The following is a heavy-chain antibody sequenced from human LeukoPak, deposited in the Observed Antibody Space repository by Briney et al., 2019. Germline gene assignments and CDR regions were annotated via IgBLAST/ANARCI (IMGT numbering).Heavy chain of an antibody. CDR1: GFTFSSYW. CDR2: ISSSSSSI. Sequence: GGSLRLSCAASGFTFSSYWMSWVRQAPGKGLEWVSFISSSSSSIYYADSLKGRFTISRDNANNSLYLQMNSLRAEDTAVYYCAREYCKGGSCYNDAFDIWGQGTIATVSS. J-gene: IGHJ3*02. V-gene: IGHV3-21*01. CDR3: AREYCKGGSCYNDAFDI. D-gene: IGHD2-15*01.